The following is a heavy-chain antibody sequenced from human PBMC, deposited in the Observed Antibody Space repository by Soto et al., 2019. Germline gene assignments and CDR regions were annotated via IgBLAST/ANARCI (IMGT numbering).Heavy chain of an antibody. D-gene: IGHD3-10*01. CDR3: AREVEGSYSPADF. V-gene: IGHV1-18*01. CDR1: GYTFTDHG. Sequence: QVQLVQSGPEVKKPGASVTVSCKTSGYTFTDHGIDWVRQAPGQGLEWVGWVSSYNGNTNYAYNLKDRVIMTTDASPSTAYMALGGLRSDDTAVYYCAREVEGSYSPADFWGQGTPVTVSS. CDR2: VSSYNGNT. J-gene: IGHJ4*02.